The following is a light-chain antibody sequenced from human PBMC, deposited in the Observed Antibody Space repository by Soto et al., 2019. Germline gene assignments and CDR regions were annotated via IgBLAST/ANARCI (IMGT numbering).Light chain of an antibody. J-gene: IGLJ1*01. CDR2: GGN. CDR3: QSYDMSLNNYV. Sequence: SGLTQPPSVSWAPGQTVTISCTGSSSNIGAPYDVHWYQHLPGTAPKLLIYGGNNRPSGVPDRFPGSRSGTSASLDITGLQAEDEAAYFCQSYDMSLNNYVFGTGTKVTVL. CDR1: SSNIGAPYD. V-gene: IGLV1-40*01.